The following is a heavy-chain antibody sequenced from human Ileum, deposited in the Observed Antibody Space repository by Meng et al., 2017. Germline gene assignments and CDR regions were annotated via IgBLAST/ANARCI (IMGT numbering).Heavy chain of an antibody. D-gene: IGHD6-6*01. J-gene: IGHJ4*02. Sequence: QVQLQKWGQRLLKPSETLSLTCAVYGGSFSGYYCSWLRQPPGKGLEWIGEINHSGNTNYNPSLKSRVTLSLDTSKNHFSLNLTSVTAADTAVYYCARGREQQLVRGFGYWGQGTLVTVSS. CDR3: ARGREQQLVRGFGY. CDR2: INHSGNT. CDR1: GGSFSGYY. V-gene: IGHV4-34*01.